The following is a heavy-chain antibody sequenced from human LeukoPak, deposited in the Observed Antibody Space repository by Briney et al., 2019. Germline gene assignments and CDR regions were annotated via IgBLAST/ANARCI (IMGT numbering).Heavy chain of an antibody. D-gene: IGHD4-17*01. J-gene: IGHJ4*02. CDR3: ARGGDYGGVRGGFDY. V-gene: IGHV4-30-4*01. Sequence: SETLSLTCTVSGGSISSGDYYWSWIRQPPGKGLEWIGYIYYSGSTYYNPSLKSRVTISVDTSKNQFSLKLSPVTAADTAVYYCARGGDYGGVRGGFDYWGRGTLVTVSS. CDR2: IYYSGST. CDR1: GGSISSGDYY.